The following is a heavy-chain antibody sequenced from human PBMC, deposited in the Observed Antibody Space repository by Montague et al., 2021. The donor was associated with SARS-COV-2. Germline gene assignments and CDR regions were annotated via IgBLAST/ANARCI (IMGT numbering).Heavy chain of an antibody. CDR2: FYSVGST. D-gene: IGHD1-14*01. CDR1: GASVGSSD. V-gene: IGHV4-59*02. Sequence: SETLSLTCTVSGASVGSSDWGWIRPSPGKGLEWIGYFYSVGSTGYNPSLKSRATISRDTSKNQFSLKVRSVTAADTAVYYCARETMTADAFDIWGQGTMVTVSS. J-gene: IGHJ3*02. CDR3: ARETMTADAFDI.